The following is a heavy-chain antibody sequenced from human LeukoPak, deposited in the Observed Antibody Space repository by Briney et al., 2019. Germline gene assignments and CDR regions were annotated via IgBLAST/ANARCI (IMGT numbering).Heavy chain of an antibody. CDR2: IDNDGGT. J-gene: IGHJ4*02. D-gene: IGHD5-24*01. Sequence: GGSLRLSCAASGFTFSHSYMHWVRQAPGKGLVWVSRIDNDGGTSYADSVKGRFTITRDNAKNTLYLQMNSLRAEDTALYYCARDLNYNLDFWGQGTLVAVSS. CDR3: ARDLNYNLDF. CDR1: GFTFSHSY. V-gene: IGHV3-74*01.